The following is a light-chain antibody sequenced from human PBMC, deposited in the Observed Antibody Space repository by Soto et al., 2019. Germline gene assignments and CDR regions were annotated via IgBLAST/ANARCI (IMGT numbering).Light chain of an antibody. J-gene: IGLJ3*02. Sequence: QSALTQPASVSGSPGQSITISCTGTSSDVGGYNYVSWYQQHPGKAPKLMIYDVSNRPSGVSNRFSGSKSGNTASLTISGLQADDEDDYYCSSYTSSSTWVLGGGTKLTVL. CDR1: SSDVGGYNY. CDR3: SSYTSSSTWV. CDR2: DVS. V-gene: IGLV2-14*01.